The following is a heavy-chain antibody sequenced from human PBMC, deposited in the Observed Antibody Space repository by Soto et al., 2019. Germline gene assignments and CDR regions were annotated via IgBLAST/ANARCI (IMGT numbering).Heavy chain of an antibody. D-gene: IGHD4-17*01. V-gene: IGHV3-11*01. Sequence: QVQLLESGGGLVRPGGSLRLSCAASGFSFSEYYMTWIRQAPGKGLEWLSYISNTSRTTYYAESVKGRFTISRDNAANLLYLQMKSLRAEDTAVYYCVRRDFGDYADSFHPWGRGTLVTVSS. CDR3: VRRDFGDYADSFHP. CDR2: ISNTSRTT. CDR1: GFSFSEYY. J-gene: IGHJ4*03.